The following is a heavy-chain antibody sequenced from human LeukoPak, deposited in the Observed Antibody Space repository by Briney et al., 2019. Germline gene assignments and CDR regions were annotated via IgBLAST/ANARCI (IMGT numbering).Heavy chain of an antibody. D-gene: IGHD3-16*01. V-gene: IGHV3-7*03. CDR1: GLTFSNYW. Sequence: GGSLRLSCAASGLTFSNYWMDWVRQAPGKGLEWVANIKQDGSEKNYVDSVKGRFIISRDNDKNSLYLQMNTPRADDTAVYYCARDGFGTGSNWGQGTLVTVSS. J-gene: IGHJ4*02. CDR2: IKQDGSEK. CDR3: ARDGFGTGSN.